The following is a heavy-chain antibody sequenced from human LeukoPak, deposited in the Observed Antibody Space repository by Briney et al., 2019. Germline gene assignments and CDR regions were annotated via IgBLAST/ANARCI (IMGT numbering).Heavy chain of an antibody. V-gene: IGHV4-39*07. CDR2: IYYSGST. CDR1: GGSISDSTYY. Sequence: SETLSLTCTVSGGSISDSTYYWGWIRQPPGKGLEWIGTIYYSGSTSYNPSLRSRVTISVDTSKNQFSLKLSSVTAADTAVYYCARSAAGTYRVDYWGQGTLVTVSS. D-gene: IGHD6-13*01. J-gene: IGHJ4*02. CDR3: ARSAAGTYRVDY.